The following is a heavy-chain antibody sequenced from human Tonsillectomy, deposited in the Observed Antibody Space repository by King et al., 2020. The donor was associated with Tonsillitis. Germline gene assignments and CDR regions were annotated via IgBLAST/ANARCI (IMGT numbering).Heavy chain of an antibody. V-gene: IGHV3-23*04. CDR3: AKHVQDSWSVYDY. CDR2: ISGRGGST. Sequence: VQLVESGGGLVQPGGSLRLSCAASGFTFSSYAMSWVRQAPGKGLEWVSAISGRGGSTYYADSVKGRFTVSRDNSKNTLYLQMNSLRAEDTAVYYCAKHVQDSWSVYDYWGQGTLVTVSS. D-gene: IGHD6-13*01. CDR1: GFTFSSYA. J-gene: IGHJ4*02.